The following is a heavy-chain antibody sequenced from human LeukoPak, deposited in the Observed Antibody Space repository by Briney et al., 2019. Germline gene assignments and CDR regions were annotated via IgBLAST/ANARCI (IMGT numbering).Heavy chain of an antibody. CDR3: ARANCSGGSCYSREYFDY. D-gene: IGHD2-15*01. CDR2: IIPILGIA. Sequence: GASVKVSCKASGGTLSSYAISWVRQAPGQGLEWMGRIIPILGIANYAQKFQGRVTITADKSTSTAYMELSSLRSEDTAVYYCARANCSGGSCYSREYFDYWGQGTLVTVSS. V-gene: IGHV1-69*04. J-gene: IGHJ4*02. CDR1: GGTLSSYA.